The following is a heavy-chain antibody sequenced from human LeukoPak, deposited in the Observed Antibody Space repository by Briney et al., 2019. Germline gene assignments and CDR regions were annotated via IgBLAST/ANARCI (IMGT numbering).Heavy chain of an antibody. D-gene: IGHD6-6*01. V-gene: IGHV4-39*01. Sequence: PSETLSLTCTVSGGSISSSSYYWGWIRQPPGKGLEWIGSIYYSGSTYYNPSLKSRVTISVDTSKNQFSLKLSSVTAADTAVYYCARVRLEYSSSRDAFDIWGQGTMVTVSS. CDR3: ARVRLEYSSSRDAFDI. CDR1: GGSISSSSYY. J-gene: IGHJ3*02. CDR2: IYYSGST.